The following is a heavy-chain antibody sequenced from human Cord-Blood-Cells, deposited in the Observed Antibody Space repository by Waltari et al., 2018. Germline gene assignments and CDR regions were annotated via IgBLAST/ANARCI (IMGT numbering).Heavy chain of an antibody. J-gene: IGHJ4*02. D-gene: IGHD7-27*01. Sequence: HWVRQAPGKGLEWVAVIWYDGSNKYYADSVKGRFTISRDNSKNTLYLQMNSLRAEDTAVYYCAREVETGGYWGQGTLVTVSS. CDR2: IWYDGSNK. CDR3: AREVETGGY. V-gene: IGHV3-33*01.